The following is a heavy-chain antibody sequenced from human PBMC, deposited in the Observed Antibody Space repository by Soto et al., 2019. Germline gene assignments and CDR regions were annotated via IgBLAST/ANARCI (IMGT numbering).Heavy chain of an antibody. Sequence: QVQLQESGPGLVKPSETLSLTGTVSGGSINSYYWSWIRQPPGKGLEWIGYIYYSGSTNYNPSLKSRVTISVDTSKNQFSLKLSSVTAADTAVYYCARRYGFGFDFWGQGTLVTVSS. J-gene: IGHJ4*02. CDR2: IYYSGST. D-gene: IGHD3-10*01. CDR3: ARRYGFGFDF. CDR1: GGSINSYY. V-gene: IGHV4-59*08.